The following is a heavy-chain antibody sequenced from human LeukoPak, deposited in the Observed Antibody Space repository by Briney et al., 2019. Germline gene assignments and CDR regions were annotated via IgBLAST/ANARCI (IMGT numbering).Heavy chain of an antibody. J-gene: IGHJ4*02. Sequence: KAGGSLRLSCAASGFTFSSYAMSWGRQARGKGLEGVSGISGSGGSTDYADSVKGRFNITRDNSQNTLYLQMNSLRAEDSAVYYCAKPRDSGGSWGYDYWGQGTLVTVSS. D-gene: IGHD2-15*01. V-gene: IGHV3-23*01. CDR3: AKPRDSGGSWGYDY. CDR1: GFTFSSYA. CDR2: ISGSGGST.